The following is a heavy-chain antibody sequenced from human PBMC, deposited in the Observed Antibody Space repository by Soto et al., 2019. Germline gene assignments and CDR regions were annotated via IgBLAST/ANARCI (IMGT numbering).Heavy chain of an antibody. CDR2: IHYSGST. CDR1: VGSISSGDYY. J-gene: IGHJ4*02. Sequence: PSETLYLTCTFSVGSISSGDYYCSWIRQPPGKGLEWIAYIHYSGSTYYNPSLKSRVTISVDTSKNQFSLKLSSVTAADTAVYYCARSRYNGSYFFDYGGQGISVTVYS. V-gene: IGHV4-30-4*01. D-gene: IGHD1-26*01. CDR3: ARSRYNGSYFFDY.